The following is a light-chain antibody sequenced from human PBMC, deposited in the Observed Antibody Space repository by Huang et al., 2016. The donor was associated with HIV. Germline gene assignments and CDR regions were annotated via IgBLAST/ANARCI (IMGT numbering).Light chain of an antibody. CDR3: QQYYSTLFT. V-gene: IGKV4-1*01. Sequence: DIVMTQSPDFLAVSLGERATINCMYSKSVLYSYNNKNYFDWYQQKPGQPPKLLSYWASTRESGVPDRFSGSGSGTDFTLTISSLQAEDVAVYYCQQYYSTLFTFGPGTKVDIK. J-gene: IGKJ3*01. CDR2: WAS. CDR1: KSVLYSYNNKNY.